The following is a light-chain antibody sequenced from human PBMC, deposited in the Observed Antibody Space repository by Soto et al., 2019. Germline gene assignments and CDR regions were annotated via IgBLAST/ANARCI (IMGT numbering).Light chain of an antibody. CDR2: GAS. CDR1: QSVSSSY. Sequence: EIVLTQSPGTLSLSPGERATLSCRANQSVSSSYLAWYQQRPGQAPRLLIYGASSRAPGIPDRFSGSGSGTDFTLTISRLEPEDFAVYYCQQYGSSLFTFGPGTKVEIK. J-gene: IGKJ3*01. V-gene: IGKV3-20*01. CDR3: QQYGSSLFT.